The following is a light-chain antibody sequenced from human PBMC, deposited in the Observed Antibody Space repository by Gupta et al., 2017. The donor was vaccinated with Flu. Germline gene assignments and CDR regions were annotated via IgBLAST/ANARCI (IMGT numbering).Light chain of an antibody. CDR3: QPYKNWPLT. CDR1: QSVSSN. CDR2: GAS. J-gene: IGKJ1*01. V-gene: IGKV3-15*01. Sequence: PATLSVSPGERATPACRASQSVSSNLAWYQQKPGQAPRLPIYGASTRATGIPASCSGSGSGTEFTLTISSLQSEDGAVFYCQPYKNWPLTFGQGTKVEIK.